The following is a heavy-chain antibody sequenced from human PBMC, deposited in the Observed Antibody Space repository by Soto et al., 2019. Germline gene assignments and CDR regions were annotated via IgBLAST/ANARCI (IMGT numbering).Heavy chain of an antibody. CDR2: ISSSSSYI. CDR1: GFTFSSYS. CDR3: ARDLRGSSSWCGYYYYYGMDV. V-gene: IGHV3-21*01. D-gene: IGHD6-13*01. J-gene: IGHJ6*02. Sequence: GGSLRLSCAASGFTFSSYSMNWVRQAPGKGLEWVSSISSSSSYIYYADSVKGRFTISRDNAKNSLYLQMNSLRAEDTAVYYCARDLRGSSSWCGYYYYYGMDVWGQGTTVTVSS.